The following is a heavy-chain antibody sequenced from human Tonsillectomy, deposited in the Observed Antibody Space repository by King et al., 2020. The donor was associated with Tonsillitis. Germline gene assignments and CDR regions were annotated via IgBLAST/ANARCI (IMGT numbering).Heavy chain of an antibody. CDR2: NSDYNGYT. CDR3: ARDIGAAAGTSPGY. Sequence: QLVQSGAEVKKPGASVKVSCKASGYTFTSYGISWVRQAPGQGLEWMGWNSDYNGYTNYAQKLQGRVSMTTDTSTSTAYMELRSLRSDDTAVYYCARDIGAAAGTSPGYWGQGTLVTVSS. CDR1: GYTFTSYG. J-gene: IGHJ4*02. V-gene: IGHV1-18*01. D-gene: IGHD6-13*01.